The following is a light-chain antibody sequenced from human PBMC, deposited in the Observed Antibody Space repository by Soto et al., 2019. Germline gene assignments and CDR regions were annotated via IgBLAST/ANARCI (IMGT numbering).Light chain of an antibody. CDR1: QNVSSY. J-gene: IGKJ2*01. V-gene: IGKV3-11*01. CDR3: QQRSNWPPYT. Sequence: EIVLTQSPATLSLSPGERATLSCRASQNVSSYLARYQQKPGQAPRLLIYDASDRATGIPARFSGSGSGTDFTLTISSLEPEDFAVYYCQQRSNWPPYTFGQGTKLEIK. CDR2: DAS.